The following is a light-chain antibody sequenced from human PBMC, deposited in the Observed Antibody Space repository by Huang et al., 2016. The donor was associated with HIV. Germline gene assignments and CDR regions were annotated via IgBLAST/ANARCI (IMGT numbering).Light chain of an antibody. J-gene: IGKJ1*01. CDR2: SAS. CDR1: QSVNNNY. Sequence: EIVLTQSPVSLSLSSGEGATLSCRASQSVNNNYLSWYQQKPGQALMLLIYSASSRATGLPDRFGGSGSGTDFTLTIRSLEPEDFAMYYCQQYGSSPWTFGQGTKVEVK. V-gene: IGKV3-20*01. CDR3: QQYGSSPWT.